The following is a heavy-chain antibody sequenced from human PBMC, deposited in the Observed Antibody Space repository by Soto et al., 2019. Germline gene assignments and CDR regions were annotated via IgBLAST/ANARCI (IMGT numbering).Heavy chain of an antibody. CDR3: SREYTYGSNFFDC. D-gene: IGHD5-18*01. CDR1: GGSISSAAYY. J-gene: IGHJ4*02. Sequence: QVRLQESGPGLVKPSQTLSLTSTVSGGSISSAAYYWGWIRQHPGKGLEWIGYVSHSGSTYYNPSLKSRVIISVDTSKNQFSLSLTSVTAADTAVYYCSREYTYGSNFFDCWGQGALVTVSS. V-gene: IGHV4-31*03. CDR2: VSHSGST.